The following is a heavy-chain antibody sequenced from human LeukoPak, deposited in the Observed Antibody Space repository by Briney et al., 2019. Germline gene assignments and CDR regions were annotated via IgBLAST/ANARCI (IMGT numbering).Heavy chain of an antibody. V-gene: IGHV4-4*02. CDR1: GGSISSSNW. D-gene: IGHD6-19*01. J-gene: IGHJ6*03. Sequence: PSETLSLTCAVSGGSISSSNWWSWVRQPPGKGLEWIGEIYHSGSTNYNPSLKSRVTISVDKSKNQFSLKLSSVTAADTAVYYCARRTSGWSLYYYYYMDVWGKGTTVTISS. CDR2: IYHSGST. CDR3: ARRTSGWSLYYYYYMDV.